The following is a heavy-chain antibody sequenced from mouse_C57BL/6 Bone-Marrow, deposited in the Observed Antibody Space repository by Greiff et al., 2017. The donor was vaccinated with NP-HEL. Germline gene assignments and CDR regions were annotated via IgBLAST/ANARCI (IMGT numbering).Heavy chain of an antibody. CDR1: GYTFTDYN. Sequence: EVQRVESGPELVKPGASVKIPCKASGYTFTDYNMDWVKQSHGKSLEWIGDINPNNGGTIYNQKFKGKATLTVDKSSSTAYMELRSLTSEDTAVDYCARDRIYSNYPFAYWGQGTLVTVSA. V-gene: IGHV1-18*01. J-gene: IGHJ3*01. D-gene: IGHD2-5*01. CDR2: INPNNGGT. CDR3: ARDRIYSNYPFAY.